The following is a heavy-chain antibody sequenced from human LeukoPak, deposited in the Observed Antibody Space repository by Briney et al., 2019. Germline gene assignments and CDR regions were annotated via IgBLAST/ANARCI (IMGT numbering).Heavy chain of an antibody. V-gene: IGHV1-46*01. CDR2: INLNDGGT. D-gene: IGHD2-2*02. Sequence: GASVKVSCKASGYSFTNYDINWVRQAPGQGLEWMGMINLNDGGTTYAQKFQGRVTMTRNTSTSTVYMELSSLRSEDTALYYCARDRAYCTSTTCYRDNWFDPWGQGTLVTVSS. J-gene: IGHJ5*02. CDR1: GYSFTNYD. CDR3: ARDRAYCTSTTCYRDNWFDP.